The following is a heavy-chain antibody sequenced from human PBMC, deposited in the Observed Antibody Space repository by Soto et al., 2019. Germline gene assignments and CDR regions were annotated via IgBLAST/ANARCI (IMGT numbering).Heavy chain of an antibody. J-gene: IGHJ4*02. V-gene: IGHV1-2*02. Sequence: ASVKVSCKASGYTFSDYYIHWVRQAPGQGLEWMGWINPNSGGTKYAPKFQGGVTMTRDTSITTAYMELSRLRSGDTAVYYCARVRVLLWFGEPEYYFDYWGQGTLVTVSS. D-gene: IGHD3-10*01. CDR3: ARVRVLLWFGEPEYYFDY. CDR1: GYTFSDYY. CDR2: INPNSGGT.